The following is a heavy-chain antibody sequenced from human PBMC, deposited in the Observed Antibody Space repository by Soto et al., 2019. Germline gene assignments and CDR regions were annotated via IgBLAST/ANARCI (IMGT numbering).Heavy chain of an antibody. J-gene: IGHJ4*02. D-gene: IGHD2-15*01. Sequence: GASVKVSCKASGYTFTNYHMHWVRQAPGQGFEWMGIINPSGGSTTYAQKFQGRVTMTSDTSTSTVYMELSSPRSDDTAVYYCARDSGIVVDDGSCQDYWGQGTQVTVSS. CDR1: GYTFTNYH. V-gene: IGHV1-46*01. CDR2: INPSGGST. CDR3: ARDSGIVVDDGSCQDY.